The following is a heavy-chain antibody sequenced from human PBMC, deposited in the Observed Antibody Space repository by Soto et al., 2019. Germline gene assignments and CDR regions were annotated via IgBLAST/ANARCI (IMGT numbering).Heavy chain of an antibody. CDR2: ISGSGGST. CDR3: AKERTTLVRGVVDYDY. Sequence: PGGSLRLSCAASGFTFSSYAMSWVRQAPGKGLEWVSAISGSGGSTYYADSVKGRFSISRDNSKNTVFLQMNTLRSEDTAIYYCAKERTTLVRGVVDYDYWGKGTLVTVSS. V-gene: IGHV3-23*01. D-gene: IGHD3-10*01. CDR1: GFTFSSYA. J-gene: IGHJ4*02.